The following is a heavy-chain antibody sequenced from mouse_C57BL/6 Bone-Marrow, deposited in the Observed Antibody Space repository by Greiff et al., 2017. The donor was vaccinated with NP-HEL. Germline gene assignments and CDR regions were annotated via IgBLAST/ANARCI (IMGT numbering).Heavy chain of an antibody. CDR1: GYTFTSYW. Sequence: QVHVKQSGAELVKPGASVKLSCKASGYTFTSYWMQWVKQRPGQGLEWIGEIDPSDSYTNYNQKFKGKATLTVDTSSSTAYMQLSSLTSEDSAVYYCARSGDYDDAYWGQGTLVTVSA. CDR2: IDPSDSYT. V-gene: IGHV1-50*01. D-gene: IGHD2-4*01. CDR3: ARSGDYDDAY. J-gene: IGHJ3*01.